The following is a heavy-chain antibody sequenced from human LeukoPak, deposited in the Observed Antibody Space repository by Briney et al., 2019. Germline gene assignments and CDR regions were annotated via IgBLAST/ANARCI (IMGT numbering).Heavy chain of an antibody. J-gene: IGHJ6*03. CDR2: MNQGGSEK. V-gene: IGHV3-7*01. CDR1: GFTFSRYW. CDR3: ARVLYYYYMDV. Sequence: PGGSLRLSCVVSGFTFSRYWMSWVRQAPGKGLEWVANMNQGGSEKYYVDSVKGRFTISRDNAKNSLYLQMNSLRAEDTAVYYCARVLYYYYMDVWGKGTTVTISS.